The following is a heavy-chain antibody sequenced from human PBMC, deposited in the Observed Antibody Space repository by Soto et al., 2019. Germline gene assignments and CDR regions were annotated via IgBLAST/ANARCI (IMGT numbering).Heavy chain of an antibody. Sequence: SETLSLTCTVSGGSMISYSWSWIRQPPGKGLEWIGYIYHSGSTYYNPSLKSRVTISVDRSKNQFSLKLSSVTAADTAVYYCAAGGGLPRYYWGQGTLVTVS. V-gene: IGHV4-59*04. CDR2: IYHSGST. J-gene: IGHJ4*02. CDR3: AAGGGLPRYY. CDR1: GGSMISYS. D-gene: IGHD5-12*01.